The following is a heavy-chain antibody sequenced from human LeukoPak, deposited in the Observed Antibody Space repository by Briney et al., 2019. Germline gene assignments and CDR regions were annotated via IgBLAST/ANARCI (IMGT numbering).Heavy chain of an antibody. D-gene: IGHD3-10*01. J-gene: IGHJ4*02. Sequence: PSETLSLTCTVSGGSISSYYWSWIRQPPGKGLEWMGYIYYSGSTNYNPSLKSRVTISVDTSKNQFSLKLSSVTAADTAVYYCARGLTMVRGDDRDYWGQGTPVTVSS. CDR2: IYYSGST. CDR3: ARGLTMVRGDDRDY. V-gene: IGHV4-59*01. CDR1: GGSISSYY.